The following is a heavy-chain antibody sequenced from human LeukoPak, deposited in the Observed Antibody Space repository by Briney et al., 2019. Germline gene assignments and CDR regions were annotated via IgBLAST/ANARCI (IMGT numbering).Heavy chain of an antibody. J-gene: IGHJ4*02. CDR2: ISSSGSTI. CDR3: ARDRPYYYDSSGYYADY. V-gene: IGHV3-11*01. D-gene: IGHD3-22*01. Sequence: GGSLRLSRAASGFTFSDYYMSWIRQAPGKGLEWVSYISSSGSTIYYADSVKGRFTISRDNAKNSLYLQMNSLRAEDTAVYYCARDRPYYYDSSGYYADYWGQGTLVTVSS. CDR1: GFTFSDYY.